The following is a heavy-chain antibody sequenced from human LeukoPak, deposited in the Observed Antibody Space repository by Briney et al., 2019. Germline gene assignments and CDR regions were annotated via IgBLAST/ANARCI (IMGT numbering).Heavy chain of an antibody. J-gene: IGHJ4*02. CDR2: ISGSGGST. CDR1: GFTFSSYA. Sequence: GGSLRLSCAASGFTFSSYAMSWVRQAPGKGLEWVSAISGSGGSTYYADSVKGRFTISRDNSKNTLYLQMNSLRADDTAIYYCANIGKLLAADYWGQGTLVTVSS. CDR3: ANIGKLLAADY. V-gene: IGHV3-23*01. D-gene: IGHD1-26*01.